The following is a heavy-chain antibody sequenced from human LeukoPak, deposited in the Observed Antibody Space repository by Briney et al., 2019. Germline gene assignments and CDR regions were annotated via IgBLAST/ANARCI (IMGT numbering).Heavy chain of an antibody. CDR3: ARDRKDYYDSSGYYNWFDP. D-gene: IGHD3-22*01. Sequence: GASVKVSCKASGYTFTGYYMHWVRQAPGQGLEWMGWINPNSGGTNYAQKFQGRVTMTTDTSTSTAYMELRSLRSDDTAVYYCARDRKDYYDSSGYYNWFDPWGQGTLVTVSS. J-gene: IGHJ5*02. V-gene: IGHV1-2*02. CDR2: INPNSGGT. CDR1: GYTFTGYY.